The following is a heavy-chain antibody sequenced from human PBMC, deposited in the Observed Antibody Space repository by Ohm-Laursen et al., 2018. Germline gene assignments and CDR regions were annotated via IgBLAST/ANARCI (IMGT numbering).Heavy chain of an antibody. V-gene: IGHV3-23*01. Sequence: SLRLSCTASGFTFSTYAMIWVRQAPGKGLEWVSSISGSGGSTNYADSVKGRFTISRDNSKNTVFLQMNSLRAEDMAVYYCAKRWAYYFDHWGQGTLVTASS. CDR3: AKRWAYYFDH. CDR2: ISGSGGST. D-gene: IGHD5-24*01. CDR1: GFTFSTYA. J-gene: IGHJ4*02.